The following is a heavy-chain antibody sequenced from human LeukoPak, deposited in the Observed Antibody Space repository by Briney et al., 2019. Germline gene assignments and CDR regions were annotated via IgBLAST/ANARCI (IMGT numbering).Heavy chain of an antibody. V-gene: IGHV3-48*01. CDR2: ISTRISVT. CDR1: GFTFSDYS. D-gene: IGHD6-19*01. Sequence: GGSLRLSCAASGFTFSDYSMNWVRQAPGKGLEWVSHISTRISVTYYADSVKGRFTISRDNSKNTLYLQMNSLRAEDTAVYYCARSVAGTNFDYWGQGTLVTVSS. J-gene: IGHJ4*02. CDR3: ARSVAGTNFDY.